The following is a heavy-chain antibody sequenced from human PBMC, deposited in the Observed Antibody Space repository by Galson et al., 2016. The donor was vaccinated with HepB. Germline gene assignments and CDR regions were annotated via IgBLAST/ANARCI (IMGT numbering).Heavy chain of an antibody. CDR1: GYTFTGNY. D-gene: IGHD2-15*01. CDR2: INPSSGGT. J-gene: IGHJ3*01. CDR3: ARICSGAKGLDAFDL. V-gene: IGHV1-2*02. Sequence: SVKVSCKASGYTFTGNYMHWVRQAPGQGLEWMGWINPSSGGTNYAQKFQGRVTMTRDRSITTAYMELSRLRSDDTAVYYCARICSGAKGLDAFDLWGQGTRVTVSS.